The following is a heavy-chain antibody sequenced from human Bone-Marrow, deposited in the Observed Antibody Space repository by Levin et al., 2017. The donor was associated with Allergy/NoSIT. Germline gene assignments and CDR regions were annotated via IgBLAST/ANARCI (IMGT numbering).Heavy chain of an antibody. CDR2: ISGSGGST. CDR1: GFTFSSYA. CDR3: AKDLEVPPRITFGGVIVRDKYYYGMDV. J-gene: IGHJ6*02. Sequence: PGGSLRLSCAASGFTFSSYAMSWVRQAPGKGLEWVSAISGSGGSTYYADSVKGRFTISRDNSKNTLYLQMNSLRAEDTAVYYCAKDLEVPPRITFGGVIVRDKYYYGMDVWGQGTTVTVSS. D-gene: IGHD3-16*02. V-gene: IGHV3-23*01.